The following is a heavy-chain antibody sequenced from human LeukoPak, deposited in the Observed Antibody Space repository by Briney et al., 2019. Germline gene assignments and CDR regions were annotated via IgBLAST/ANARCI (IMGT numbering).Heavy chain of an antibody. CDR3: ARVTPDYAPYGMDV. J-gene: IGHJ6*02. D-gene: IGHD3-16*01. CDR2: ISYDGSNK. Sequence: GGSLRLSCAASGFTFSSCAMHWVRQAPGKGLEWVAVISYDGSNKYYADSVKGRFTISRDNSKNTLYLQMNSLRAEDTAVYYCARVTPDYAPYGMDVWGQGTTVTVSS. V-gene: IGHV3-30-3*01. CDR1: GFTFSSCA.